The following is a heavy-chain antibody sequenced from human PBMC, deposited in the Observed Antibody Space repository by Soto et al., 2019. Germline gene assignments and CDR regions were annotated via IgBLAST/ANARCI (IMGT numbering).Heavy chain of an antibody. CDR3: ARDYDYALDY. D-gene: IGHD3-16*01. CDR2: IYPGDSET. Sequence: GESLKISCNGSGYSFSSYWIGWVRQMPGKGLEWMGFIYPGDSETRYSPSFQGQVTISVDKSISTAYLQWSSLKASDTAIYYCARDYDYALDYWGQGTPVPVSS. CDR1: GYSFSSYW. J-gene: IGHJ4*02. V-gene: IGHV5-51*01.